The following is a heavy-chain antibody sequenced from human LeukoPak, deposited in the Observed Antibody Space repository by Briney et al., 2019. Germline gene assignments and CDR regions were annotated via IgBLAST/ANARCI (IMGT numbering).Heavy chain of an antibody. CDR2: INPNSGGT. V-gene: IGHV1-2*02. CDR1: GYTFTGYY. D-gene: IGHD6-19*01. Sequence: ASVKVSCKASGYTFTGYYMHWVRQAPGQGLEWMGWINPNSGGTNYAQKFKGRVTMTRDTSISTAYMELSRLRSDDTAVYYCARPGYSSGWYYFDYWGQGTLVTVSS. J-gene: IGHJ4*02. CDR3: ARPGYSSGWYYFDY.